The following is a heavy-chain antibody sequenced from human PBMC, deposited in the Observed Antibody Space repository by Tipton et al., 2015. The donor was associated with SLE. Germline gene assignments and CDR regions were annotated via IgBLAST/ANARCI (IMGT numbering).Heavy chain of an antibody. CDR3: AKDADYGDHLDY. CDR1: GFTFSSYA. Sequence: SLRLSCAASGFTFSSYAMSWVRQAPGKGLEWVAVIWYDGSNKYYADSVKGRFTISRDNSKNTLYLQMNSLRAEDTAVYYCAKDADYGDHLDYWGQEALVAVSS. D-gene: IGHD4-17*01. J-gene: IGHJ4*02. V-gene: IGHV3-33*06. CDR2: IWYDGSNK.